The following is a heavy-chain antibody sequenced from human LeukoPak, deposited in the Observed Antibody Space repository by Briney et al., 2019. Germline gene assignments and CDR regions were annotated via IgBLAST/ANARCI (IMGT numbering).Heavy chain of an antibody. CDR2: ISGSGAST. J-gene: IGHJ4*02. D-gene: IGHD1-26*01. Sequence: HAGGSLRLSCLTSGFTLSTNAMSWVRQAPGKGLEWISGISGSGASTYYADSVKGRFTISRDDSRNTLYLQMNSLRGDDTAVYYCVKDVGKWESLHFFDYWGQGTLVTVSS. CDR3: VKDVGKWESLHFFDY. V-gene: IGHV3-23*01. CDR1: GFTLSTNA.